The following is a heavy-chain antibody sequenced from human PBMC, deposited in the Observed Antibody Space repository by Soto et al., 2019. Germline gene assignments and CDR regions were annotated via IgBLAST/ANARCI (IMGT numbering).Heavy chain of an antibody. J-gene: IGHJ6*02. CDR1: SGSISTYY. Sequence: SETLSLTCPVSSGSISTYYWSWIREPPGKGLEWIGYIYYTGSTIYNPSLKTRVTISMDTSKNQFSLKLSSVTAADTAVYYCARAMVRGVINYGMDVWGQGTKVTVYS. V-gene: IGHV4-59*12. CDR2: IYYTGST. D-gene: IGHD3-10*01. CDR3: ARAMVRGVINYGMDV.